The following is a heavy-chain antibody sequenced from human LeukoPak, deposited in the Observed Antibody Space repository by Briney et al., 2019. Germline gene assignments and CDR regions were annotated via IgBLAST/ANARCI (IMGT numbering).Heavy chain of an antibody. CDR3: ARTSATGATYFDF. D-gene: IGHD1-26*01. V-gene: IGHV4-4*07. J-gene: IGHJ4*02. CDR2: IYSSGST. CDR1: GGSISSYY. Sequence: SETLSLTCTVSGGSISSYYWSWIRQPAGKGLEWIGRIYSSGSTHYNPSLESRVTMSVDTSKNQFSLKVSYVTAADTAVYYRARTSATGATYFDFWGQGTLVTVSS.